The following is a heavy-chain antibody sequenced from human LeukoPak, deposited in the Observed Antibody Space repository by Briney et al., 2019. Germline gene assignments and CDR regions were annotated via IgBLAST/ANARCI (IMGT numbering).Heavy chain of an antibody. CDR2: ISGSGGST. D-gene: IGHD4-17*01. J-gene: IGHJ5*02. Sequence: GGPLRLSCAASGFTFSSYAMSWVRQAPGKGLEWVSAISGSGGSTYYADSVKGRFTISRDNSKNTLYLQMNSLRAEDTAVYYCAKLRGLQVTTAGYNWFDPWGQGTLVTVSS. CDR1: GFTFSSYA. CDR3: AKLRGLQVTTAGYNWFDP. V-gene: IGHV3-23*01.